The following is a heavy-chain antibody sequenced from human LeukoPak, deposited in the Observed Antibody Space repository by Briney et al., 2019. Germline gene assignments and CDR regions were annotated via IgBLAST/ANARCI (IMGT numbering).Heavy chain of an antibody. Sequence: PGRSLRLSCAASGFTFSSYGIHWVRQAPAKGLEWLGVVSSDGNNKYYPDSVKGRFTISRDNSKNTLYLQMNSLRVEDTAVYYCARDPYVWGSYRPYHFDYWGQGTLVTVSS. CDR3: ARDPYVWGSYRPYHFDY. CDR2: VSSDGNNK. D-gene: IGHD3-16*02. CDR1: GFTFSSYG. J-gene: IGHJ4*02. V-gene: IGHV3-30*03.